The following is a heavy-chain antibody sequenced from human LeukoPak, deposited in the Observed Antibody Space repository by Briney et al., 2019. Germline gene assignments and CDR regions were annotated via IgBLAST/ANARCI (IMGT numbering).Heavy chain of an antibody. J-gene: IGHJ4*02. CDR2: IKSKTDGGTT. Sequence: GGSLRLSCAASGFTFSNAWMSWVRQAPGKGLEWVGRIKSKTDGGTTDYAAPVKGRFTISRDDSKNTLYLQMNSLKTEDTAVYYCTTDRRLMYYYDSSGYYYYWGQGTLVTVSS. CDR1: GFTFSNAW. CDR3: TTDRRLMYYYDSSGYYYY. V-gene: IGHV3-15*01. D-gene: IGHD3-22*01.